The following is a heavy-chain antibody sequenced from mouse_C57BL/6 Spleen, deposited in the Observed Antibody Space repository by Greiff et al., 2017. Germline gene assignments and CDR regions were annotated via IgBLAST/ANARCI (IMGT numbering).Heavy chain of an antibody. CDR2: IHPNSGST. Sequence: VQLQQPGAELVKPGASVKLSCKASGYTFTSYWMHWVKQRPGQGLEWIGMIHPNSGSTNYNEKFKSKATLTVDKSTSTAYRQLSSLTSEDSAVYYCAILTTVVAEGFAYGGQGTLVTVSA. V-gene: IGHV1-64*01. CDR3: AILTTVVAEGFAY. D-gene: IGHD1-1*01. J-gene: IGHJ3*01. CDR1: GYTFTSYW.